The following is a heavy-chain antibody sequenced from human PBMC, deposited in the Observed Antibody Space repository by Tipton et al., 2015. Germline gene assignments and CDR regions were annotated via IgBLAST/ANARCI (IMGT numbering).Heavy chain of an antibody. CDR1: GYTFTNYD. D-gene: IGHD3-10*01. CDR3: AKAYYDDSGYDAFDI. Sequence: QSGAEVTKPGASVNVSCKASGYTFTNYDINWVRQAPGQGLEWMGRISAYNGNTTYSQKFQGRVTMTTDTSTSTAYMELRSLRSDDTAVYYCAKAYYDDSGYDAFDIWGQGTMVTVSS. CDR2: ISAYNGNT. V-gene: IGHV1-18*01. J-gene: IGHJ3*02.